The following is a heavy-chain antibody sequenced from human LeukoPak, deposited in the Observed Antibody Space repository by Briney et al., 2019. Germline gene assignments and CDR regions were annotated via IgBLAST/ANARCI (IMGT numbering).Heavy chain of an antibody. CDR2: INPNSGGT. CDR1: GYTFTGYY. CDR3: ARARYSSGWYLNFQH. Sequence: GASVKVSCKASGYTFTGYYMHWVREAPGQGLEWMGWINPNSGGTNYAQKFQGRVTMTRDTSISTAYMELSSLRSEDTAVYYCARARYSSGWYLNFQHWGQGTLVTVSS. D-gene: IGHD6-19*01. V-gene: IGHV1-2*02. J-gene: IGHJ1*01.